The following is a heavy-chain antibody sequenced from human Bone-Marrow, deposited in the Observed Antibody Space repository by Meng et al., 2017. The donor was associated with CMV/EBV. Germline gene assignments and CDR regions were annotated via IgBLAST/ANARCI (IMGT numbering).Heavy chain of an antibody. Sequence: GSLRLSCAASGFTFSSYAMHWVRQAPGKGLEWVSSISSSSSYIYYADSVKGRFTISRDNAKNSLYLQMNSLRAEDTAVYYCARAAPATVAGYYYGMDVWGQGTTVTVSS. CDR3: ARAAPATVAGYYYGMDV. CDR2: ISSSSSYI. CDR1: GFTFSSYA. J-gene: IGHJ6*02. V-gene: IGHV3-21*01. D-gene: IGHD6-19*01.